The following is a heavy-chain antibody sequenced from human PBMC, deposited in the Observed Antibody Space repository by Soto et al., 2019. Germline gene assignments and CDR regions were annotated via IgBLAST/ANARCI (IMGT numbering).Heavy chain of an antibody. CDR2: INSDGSST. J-gene: IGHJ4*02. CDR3: AREERDYYDSSGSTGD. V-gene: IGHV3-74*01. CDR1: GFTFSSYW. Sequence: EVQLVESGGGLVQPGGSLRLSCAASGFTFSSYWMHWVRQAPGKELVWVSRINSDGSSTSYADSVKGRFTISRDNAKNTLYLQMNSLRAEDTAVYYCAREERDYYDSSGSTGDWGQGTLVTVSS. D-gene: IGHD3-22*01.